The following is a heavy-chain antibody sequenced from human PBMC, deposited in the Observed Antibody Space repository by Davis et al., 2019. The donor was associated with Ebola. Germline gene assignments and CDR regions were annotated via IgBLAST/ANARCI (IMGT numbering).Heavy chain of an antibody. CDR3: AKGNRVTYQYDSSDDY. D-gene: IGHD3-22*01. Sequence: PGGSLRLSCAASGFTFSSYWMSWVRQAPGKGLEWVSYISGSGGNTYYADSVKGRFTISRDNSKSTLYLQMNSLRADDTAVYYCAKGNRVTYQYDSSDDYWGQGTLVTVSS. CDR2: ISGSGGNT. CDR1: GFTFSSYW. V-gene: IGHV3-23*01. J-gene: IGHJ4*02.